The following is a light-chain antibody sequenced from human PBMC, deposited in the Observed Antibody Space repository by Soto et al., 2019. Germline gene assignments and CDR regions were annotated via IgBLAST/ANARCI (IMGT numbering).Light chain of an antibody. CDR2: DAS. V-gene: IGKV3-11*01. CDR1: QSVSSY. CDR3: QQRSNPGT. J-gene: IGKJ1*01. Sequence: EIVLTQSPATLSLSPGERATLSCRASQSVSSYLAWYQQKPGQALRLLIYDASNRATGIPARFSGSGSGTDFTLTISSLEPEDFAVYYCQQRSNPGTFGQGTKVEIK.